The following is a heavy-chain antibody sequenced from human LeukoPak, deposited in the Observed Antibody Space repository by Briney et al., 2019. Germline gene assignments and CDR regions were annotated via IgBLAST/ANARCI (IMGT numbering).Heavy chain of an antibody. V-gene: IGHV4-59*01. J-gene: IGHJ4*02. D-gene: IGHD6-6*01. CDR3: ARVMGSSPRLNFDY. CDR1: GGSISSYY. CDR2: IYYSGST. Sequence: TSETLSLTCTVSGGSISSYYWSWIRQPPGEGLECIGYIYYSGSTKYNPSLKSRVTISVDTSKNQFSLRLSSVTAADTAVYYCARVMGSSPRLNFDYWGQGTLVTVSS.